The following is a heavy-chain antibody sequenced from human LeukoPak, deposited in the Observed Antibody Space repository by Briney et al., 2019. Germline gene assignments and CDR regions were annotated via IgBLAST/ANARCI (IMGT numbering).Heavy chain of an antibody. D-gene: IGHD2-15*01. Sequence: GGSLRLSCAASGFTFSSYDMHWVRQAPGKGLEWVSSISTGSSNIYYADSVKGRFTIFRDNAKNSLYLQMNSLRAEDTAVYYCARGVVLAIRDGIEYWGQGNLVTVSS. CDR1: GFTFSSYD. J-gene: IGHJ4*02. CDR3: ARGVVLAIRDGIEY. V-gene: IGHV3-21*01. CDR2: ISTGSSNI.